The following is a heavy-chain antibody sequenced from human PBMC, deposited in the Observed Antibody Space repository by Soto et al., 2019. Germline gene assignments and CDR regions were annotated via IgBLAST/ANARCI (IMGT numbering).Heavy chain of an antibody. CDR2: TSYDGNNE. CDR1: GFTFGDYE. D-gene: IGHD1-1*01. Sequence: PGGSLRLSCAASGFTFGDYEMSWIRQAAGKGPEWVALTSYDGNNEYYTDSVKGRFTISRDNSKNTLFLQMNSPRPEDTAVYYCAKDKGVFNWATSYFDYWGQGVLVTVSS. J-gene: IGHJ4*02. CDR3: AKDKGVFNWATSYFDY. V-gene: IGHV3-30*18.